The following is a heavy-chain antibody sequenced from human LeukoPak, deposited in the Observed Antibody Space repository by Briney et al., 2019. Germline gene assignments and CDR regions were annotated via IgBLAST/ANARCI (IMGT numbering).Heavy chain of an antibody. V-gene: IGHV3-48*01. J-gene: IGHJ4*02. CDR2: ISSSSSTI. CDR1: GFTFSSYN. D-gene: IGHD3/OR15-3a*01. CDR3: ARDKADYYFDY. Sequence: GGSLRLSCAASGFTFSSYNMNWVRQAPGKGLEWVSYISSSSSTIYYADSVKGRFTISRDNAKNSLYLQMNSLRAEDTAVYYCARDKADYYFDYWGQGTLVTVSS.